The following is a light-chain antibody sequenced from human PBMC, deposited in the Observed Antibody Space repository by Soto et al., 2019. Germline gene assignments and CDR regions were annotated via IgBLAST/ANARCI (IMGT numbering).Light chain of an antibody. Sequence: DIQMTHSLSTLSASVGDRVTITCRASQSISSWLAGYQQKPGKAPKLLTYDASSLESGVPSRFSGSGSGTEFTLTISSLQPDDFATYYCQQYNSYPWTFGQGTKVEIK. CDR1: QSISSW. CDR2: DAS. J-gene: IGKJ1*01. CDR3: QQYNSYPWT. V-gene: IGKV1-5*01.